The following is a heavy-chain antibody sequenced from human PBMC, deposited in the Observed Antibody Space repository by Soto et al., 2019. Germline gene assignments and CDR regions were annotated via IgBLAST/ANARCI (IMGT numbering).Heavy chain of an antibody. J-gene: IGHJ6*02. CDR1: GGSISSSSYY. V-gene: IGHV4-39*01. CDR2: IYYSGST. D-gene: IGHD3-10*01. CDR3: AAQYYYGSGSYYVYYYYYGMDV. Sequence: PSETLSLTCTVSGGSISSSSYYWGWIRQPPGKGLEWIGSIYYSGSTYYNPSLKSRVTISVDTSKNQFSLKLSSVTAADTAVYYCAAQYYYGSGSYYVYYYYYGMDVWGQGTTVTVS.